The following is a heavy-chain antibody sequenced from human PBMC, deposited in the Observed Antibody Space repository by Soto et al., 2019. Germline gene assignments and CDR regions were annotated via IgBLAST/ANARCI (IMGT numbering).Heavy chain of an antibody. Sequence: QVQLVESGGGVVQPGTSLRLSCAASGFTFSSYAMHWVRQAPGKGLEWVALISYDGSNKNYADSVKGRFTISRDNSKNTLYLHVNSLRPEDTAVYYCAATHNWNHYFDFRGQGTLVTVSS. CDR1: GFTFSSYA. CDR3: AATHNWNHYFDF. J-gene: IGHJ4*02. V-gene: IGHV3-30*04. CDR2: ISYDGSNK. D-gene: IGHD1-1*01.